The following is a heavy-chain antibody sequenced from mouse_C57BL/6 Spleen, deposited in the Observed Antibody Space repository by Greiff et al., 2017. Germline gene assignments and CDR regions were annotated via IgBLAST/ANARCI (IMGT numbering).Heavy chain of an antibody. CDR3: AREFYYGSSGWYFDV. CDR1: GFTFSDYG. J-gene: IGHJ1*03. V-gene: IGHV5-17*01. CDR2: ISSGSSTI. Sequence: VQLKESGGGLVKPGGSLKLSCAASGFTFSDYGMHWVRQAPEKGLEWVAYISSGSSTIYYADTVKGRFTISRDNAKNTLFLQMTSLRSEDTAMYYCAREFYYGSSGWYFDVWGTGTTVTVSS. D-gene: IGHD1-1*01.